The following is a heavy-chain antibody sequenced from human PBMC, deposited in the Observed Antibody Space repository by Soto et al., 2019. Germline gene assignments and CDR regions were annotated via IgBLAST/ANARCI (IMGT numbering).Heavy chain of an antibody. CDR2: IYYSGST. J-gene: IGHJ6*02. V-gene: IGHV4-59*08. CDR1: GGSISSYY. CDR3: ARLMGDGYNYYYYYGVDV. Sequence: QVQLQESGPGLVKPSETLSLTCTVSGGSISSYYWSWIRQPPGKGLEWIGYIYYSGSTNYNPSLKRRVTISVDTSKNQFSLKLSSVTAADTAVYYCARLMGDGYNYYYYYGVDVWGQGTTVTVSS. D-gene: IGHD3-16*01.